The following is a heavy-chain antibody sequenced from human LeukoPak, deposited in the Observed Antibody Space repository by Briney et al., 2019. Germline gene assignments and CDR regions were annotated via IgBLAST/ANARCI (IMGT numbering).Heavy chain of an antibody. V-gene: IGHV3-73*01. CDR1: GSRSVPL. J-gene: IGHJ4*02. Sequence: PGGSLSSPVQPLGSRSVPLQYTGSARLPGKGWSGLAVTGTHATAYSATLKGRFTISRDDSKYTTFLQMNSLETEDTAVYYGTREGCGDPSCYTTAYWGQGTLVNVSS. CDR3: TREGCGDPSCYTTAY. CDR2: TGTHAT. D-gene: IGHD2-2*02.